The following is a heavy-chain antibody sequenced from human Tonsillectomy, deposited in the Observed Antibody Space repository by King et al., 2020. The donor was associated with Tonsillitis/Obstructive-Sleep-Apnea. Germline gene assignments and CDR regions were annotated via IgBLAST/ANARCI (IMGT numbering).Heavy chain of an antibody. CDR3: ARDIAAAGTFDY. CDR2: IYYSGST. J-gene: IGHJ4*02. D-gene: IGHD6-13*01. CDR1: GGSISSGGYY. V-gene: IGHV4-31*03. Sequence: PLQESGPGLVKPSQTLSLTCTVSGGSISSGGYYWSWIRQHPGKGLEWIGYIYYSGSTYYNPSLKSRVTTSVDTSKNQFSLKLSSVTAADTAVYYCARDIAAAGTFDYWGQGTLVTVSS.